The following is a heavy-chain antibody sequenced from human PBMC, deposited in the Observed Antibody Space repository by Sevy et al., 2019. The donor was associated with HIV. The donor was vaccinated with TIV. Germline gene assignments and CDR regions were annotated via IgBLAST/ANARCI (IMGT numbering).Heavy chain of an antibody. CDR2: IHHSGTT. J-gene: IGHJ4*02. CDR3: AGLLKWFGELDY. D-gene: IGHD3-10*01. CDR1: GGSISSSDW. Sequence: SETLSLTCAVSGGSISSSDWWSWVRQPPGKGLEWIGEIHHSGTTNYNPSLKSRVTISVDKSKNHFSLMLSSVTAADTAVYYCAGLLKWFGELDYWGQGTLVTVSS. V-gene: IGHV4-4*02.